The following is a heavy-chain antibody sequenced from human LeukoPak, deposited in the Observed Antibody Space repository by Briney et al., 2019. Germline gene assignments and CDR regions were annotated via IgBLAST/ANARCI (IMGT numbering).Heavy chain of an antibody. CDR1: GYAINIDYS. CDR2: ISPKGIT. Sequence: SETLSLTCFVSGYAINIDYSWGWIRQSPGKGLEWIGVISPKGITYYNPSLKSRVTISVDTSKNQFSLKLSSVTAADTAVYYCARPVGYSDYYGSGSYFGWFDPWGQGTLVTVSS. V-gene: IGHV4-38-2*01. J-gene: IGHJ5*02. CDR3: ARPVGYSDYYGSGSYFGWFDP. D-gene: IGHD3-10*01.